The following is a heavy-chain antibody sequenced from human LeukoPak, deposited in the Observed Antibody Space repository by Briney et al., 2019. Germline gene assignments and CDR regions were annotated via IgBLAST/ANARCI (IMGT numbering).Heavy chain of an antibody. CDR2: ISGSGGST. CDR1: GFTFSSYA. CDR3: AKDATRLNYYDSSGYYPDAFDI. D-gene: IGHD3-22*01. Sequence: GGSLRLSCAASGFTFSSYAMSWVRQAPGKGLEWVSAISGSGGSTYYADSVKGRFTISRDNSKNTLYLQMNSLRAEDTALYYCAKDATRLNYYDSSGYYPDAFDIWGQGTMVTVSS. V-gene: IGHV3-23*01. J-gene: IGHJ3*02.